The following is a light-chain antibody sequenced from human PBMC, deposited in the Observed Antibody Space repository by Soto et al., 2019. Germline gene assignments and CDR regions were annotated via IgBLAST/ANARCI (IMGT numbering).Light chain of an antibody. J-gene: IGKJ5*01. CDR3: QQAASFPIT. CDR1: QGISSY. CDR2: TAS. V-gene: IGKV1-8*01. Sequence: AILMTQSPSSLSASTGDRVSITCRASQGISSYLAWYQQKPGKAPNLLIYTASSLQSGVPSRFSGSGSGTDFTLTINGLQPEDFATYYCQQAASFPITFGQGTRLEIK.